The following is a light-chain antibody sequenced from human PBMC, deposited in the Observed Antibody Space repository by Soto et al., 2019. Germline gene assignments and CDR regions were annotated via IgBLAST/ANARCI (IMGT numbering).Light chain of an antibody. J-gene: IGLJ2*01. CDR3: SSDAGSTVV. CDR2: DVS. CDR1: SSDVGGYNY. V-gene: IGLV2-8*01. Sequence: QSVLTQPPSASGSPGQSVTISCTGTSSDVGGYNYVSWYQQHPGKAPKLMIYDVSKRPSGVPDRFSGSKSGNTASLTVSGLQAEDEADYYCSSDAGSTVVFGGGTKLTVL.